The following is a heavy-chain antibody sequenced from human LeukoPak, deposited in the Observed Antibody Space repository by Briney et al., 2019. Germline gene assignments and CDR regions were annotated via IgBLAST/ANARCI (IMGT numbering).Heavy chain of an antibody. CDR3: ARATVEKTPFDY. D-gene: IGHD4-23*01. J-gene: IGHJ4*02. CDR2: IIPIFGTA. Sequence: ASVKVSCKASGGTFSSYAISWVRQAPGQGLEWMGGIIPIFGTANYAQKFQGRVTMTRDTSTSTVYMELSSLRSEDTAVYYCARATVEKTPFDYWGQGTLVTVSS. CDR1: GGTFSSYA. V-gene: IGHV1-69*05.